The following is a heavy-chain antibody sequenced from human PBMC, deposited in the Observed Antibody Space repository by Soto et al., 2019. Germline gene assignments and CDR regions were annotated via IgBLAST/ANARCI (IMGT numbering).Heavy chain of an antibody. CDR2: IYFSGST. J-gene: IGHJ5*02. Sequence: KSSETLSLTCTVSGDSVSSASFYWIWIRQAPGKGLEWIGFIYFSGSTNYNPSLKSRVTMSLDTSKNQFSLNLSSVTPADTAVYYCATVNSGRNWFDPWGQWTLVTVSS. D-gene: IGHD6-19*01. CDR3: ATVNSGRNWFDP. CDR1: GDSVSSASFY. V-gene: IGHV4-61*01.